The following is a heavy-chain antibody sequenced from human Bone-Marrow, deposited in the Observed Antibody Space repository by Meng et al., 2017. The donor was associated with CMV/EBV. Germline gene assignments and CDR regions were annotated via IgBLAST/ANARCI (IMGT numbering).Heavy chain of an antibody. CDR3: AKDTAMEI. V-gene: IGHV3-30*18. Sequence: SLRLSCAASGFTFSSYGMHWVRQAPGKGLEWVAVISYDGSNQYYADSVKGRFTISRDNSKNTLYLQMNSLRAEDTAVYYCAKDTAMEIWGQGTLVTVSS. CDR1: GFTFSSYG. CDR2: ISYDGSNQ. D-gene: IGHD5-18*01. J-gene: IGHJ4*02.